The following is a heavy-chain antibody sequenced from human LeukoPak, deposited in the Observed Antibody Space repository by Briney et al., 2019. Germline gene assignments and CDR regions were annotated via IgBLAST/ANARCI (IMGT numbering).Heavy chain of an antibody. V-gene: IGHV3-23*01. CDR3: ARDVITGVGYYFDY. Sequence: SGGSLRLSCAASGFDFWNYAMSWVRQAPGKGLQWVSSISGSADITHYADSVKGRFTISRDNSRNTVFLQMNSLRAEDTAVYYCARDVITGVGYYFDYWGQGTLVTVSS. D-gene: IGHD3-22*01. J-gene: IGHJ4*02. CDR2: ISGSADIT. CDR1: GFDFWNYA.